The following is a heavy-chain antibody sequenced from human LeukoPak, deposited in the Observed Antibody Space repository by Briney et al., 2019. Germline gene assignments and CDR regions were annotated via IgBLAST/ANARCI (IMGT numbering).Heavy chain of an antibody. CDR2: IYTSGSP. V-gene: IGHV4-4*07. Sequence: SETLSLTCTVSGDSITSFYLTWIRQPAGRGLEWIGRIYTSGSPHYNPSLKSRVTMSIDTSKNQFSLKLTSVTAADTAVYYCARDGPDCSGGSCYSDWGQGTLVTVSS. J-gene: IGHJ4*02. CDR1: GDSITSFY. CDR3: ARDGPDCSGGSCYSD. D-gene: IGHD2-15*01.